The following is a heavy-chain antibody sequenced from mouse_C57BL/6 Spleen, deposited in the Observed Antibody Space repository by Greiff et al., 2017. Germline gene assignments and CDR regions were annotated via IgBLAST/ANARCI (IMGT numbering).Heavy chain of an antibody. CDR1: GYSFTDYT. V-gene: IGHV1-39*01. J-gene: IGHJ2*01. D-gene: IGHD1-1*01. Sequence: EVQLQQSGPELVKPGASVKISCKASGYSFTDYTMNWVKQSNGKSLEWIGVINPNYGTISYNQKLKGKVTLTVDQTSSTAYLQLTSLTSEDSAVYYCARWVTTVVDSYYFDYWGQGTTLTVSS. CDR3: ARWVTTVVDSYYFDY. CDR2: INPNYGTI.